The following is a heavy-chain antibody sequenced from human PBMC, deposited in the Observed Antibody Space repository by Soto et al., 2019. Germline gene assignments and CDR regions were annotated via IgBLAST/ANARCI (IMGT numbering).Heavy chain of an antibody. V-gene: IGHV3-23*01. Sequence: PGGSLRLSCTASGIIFSTFAMSWVRQAPGKGLEWVSGITGSGGSTNYADSVKGRFTISRDNSKNTLYLQMNSLRVEDTAKYYCETESVTTLRGEPLEYWGPGTTVTVST. CDR1: GIIFSTFA. J-gene: IGHJ4*02. CDR3: ETESVTTLRGEPLEY. CDR2: ITGSGGST. D-gene: IGHD3-10*01.